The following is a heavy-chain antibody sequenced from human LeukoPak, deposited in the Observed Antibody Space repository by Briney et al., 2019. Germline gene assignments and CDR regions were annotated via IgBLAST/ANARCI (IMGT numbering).Heavy chain of an antibody. CDR3: ARDLAAAASSGRFDP. CDR1: GFTFSTYW. CDR2: INIDGSST. V-gene: IGHV3-74*01. Sequence: GGSVRLSCTASGFTFSTYWMHWVRQAPGKGLVWVSRINIDGSSTSYADSVKGRFTISRDNAKNTLYLQMNSLRAEDTAVYYCARDLAAAASSGRFDPWGQGTLVTVSS. D-gene: IGHD6-13*01. J-gene: IGHJ5*02.